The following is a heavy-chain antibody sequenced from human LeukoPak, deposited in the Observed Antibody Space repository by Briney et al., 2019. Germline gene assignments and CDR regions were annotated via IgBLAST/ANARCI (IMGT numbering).Heavy chain of an antibody. D-gene: IGHD3-9*01. CDR1: GGSISSSSYY. CDR3: ARHAPVGDILTGYYNPIDY. V-gene: IGHV4-39*01. J-gene: IGHJ4*02. Sequence: PSETLSLTCTVSGGSISSSSYYWGWIRQPPGKGLEWIGSIHYSGSTYYNPSLKSRVTISVDTSKNQFSLKLSSVTAADTAVYYCARHAPVGDILTGYYNPIDYWGQGTLVTVSS. CDR2: IHYSGST.